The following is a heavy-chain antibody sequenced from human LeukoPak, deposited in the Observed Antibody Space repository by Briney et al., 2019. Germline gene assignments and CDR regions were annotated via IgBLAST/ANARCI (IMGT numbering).Heavy chain of an antibody. Sequence: GGSLRLSCAASGFTFSSYSMNWVRQAPGKGLEWVSSISSSSSYIYYADSVKGRFTISRDNAKNSLYLQMNSLRAEDTAVYYCARSYCSGGSCYSTGFDPWGRGTLVTVSS. J-gene: IGHJ5*02. D-gene: IGHD2-15*01. CDR1: GFTFSSYS. V-gene: IGHV3-21*01. CDR3: ARSYCSGGSCYSTGFDP. CDR2: ISSSSSYI.